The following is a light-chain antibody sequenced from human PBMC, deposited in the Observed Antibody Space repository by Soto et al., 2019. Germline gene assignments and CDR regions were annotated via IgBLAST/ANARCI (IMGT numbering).Light chain of an antibody. CDR2: EDI. CDR3: CSYAGGASVV. Sequence: QSALTQPASVSGSPGQSITISCTGTISDVGRYNLVSWYQQHPDKAPKLIIYEDIERPSGVSHRFSGSTSGNTASLTISGLQTEDEAKYFCCSYAGGASVVFGGGPKLTVL. CDR1: ISDVGRYNL. V-gene: IGLV2-23*01. J-gene: IGLJ2*01.